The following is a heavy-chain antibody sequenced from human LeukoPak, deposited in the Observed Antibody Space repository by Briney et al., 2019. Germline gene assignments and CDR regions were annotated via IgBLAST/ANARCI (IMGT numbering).Heavy chain of an antibody. D-gene: IGHD6-19*01. Sequence: SETLSLTRTVSGDSITSSGYSWGSIRQPPGKRLEWIGSFYHGERTSYNPSLNSRVTISVDTSKNELFLKLNSVTAADTAVYYCARLERSGVAGTQYWGQGTLVIVSS. V-gene: IGHV4-39*01. CDR3: ARLERSGVAGTQY. J-gene: IGHJ4*02. CDR1: GDSITSSGYS. CDR2: FYHGERT.